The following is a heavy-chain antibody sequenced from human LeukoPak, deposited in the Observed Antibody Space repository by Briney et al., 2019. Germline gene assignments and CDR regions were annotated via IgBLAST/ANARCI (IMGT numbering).Heavy chain of an antibody. CDR1: GFTFSTYW. Sequence: GGSLRLSCAASGFTFSTYWMHWVRQAPGKGLVWVSRIKSDGSTNYADSVKGRFTISRDNANNTLSLQMNSLRPEDTGVYYCARTPSEIGGYYPEYFRHWGQGTLVTVSS. CDR2: IKSDGST. V-gene: IGHV3-74*01. J-gene: IGHJ1*01. D-gene: IGHD3-22*01. CDR3: ARTPSEIGGYYPEYFRH.